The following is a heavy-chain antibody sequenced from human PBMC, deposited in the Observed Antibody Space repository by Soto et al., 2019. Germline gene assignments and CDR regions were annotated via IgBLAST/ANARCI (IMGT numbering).Heavy chain of an antibody. Sequence: EVQLMESGGGLVKPGGSLRLSCAASGFTFSSYSMNWVRQAPGKGLEWVSSISSSSSYIYYADSVKGRFTISRDNAKNSLYLQMNSLRAEDTAVYYCARDTYYYGSGSYYNGIDYWGQGTLVTVSS. CDR1: GFTFSSYS. J-gene: IGHJ4*02. D-gene: IGHD3-10*01. CDR2: ISSSSSYI. V-gene: IGHV3-21*01. CDR3: ARDTYYYGSGSYYNGIDY.